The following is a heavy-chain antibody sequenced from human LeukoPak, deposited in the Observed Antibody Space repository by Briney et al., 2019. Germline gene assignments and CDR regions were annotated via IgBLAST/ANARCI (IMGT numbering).Heavy chain of an antibody. Sequence: GGSLRLSCAASGFTLSNYWIHWVRQAPGKGLVWVSGISGGGGSTNYADSVKGRFTISRDNSKNTLYLQMNSLRAEDTALYYCAKGGGDSWHGFDYWGQGTLVTVSS. J-gene: IGHJ4*02. CDR3: AKGGGDSWHGFDY. CDR2: ISGGGGST. V-gene: IGHV3-23*01. D-gene: IGHD2-21*02. CDR1: GFTLSNYW.